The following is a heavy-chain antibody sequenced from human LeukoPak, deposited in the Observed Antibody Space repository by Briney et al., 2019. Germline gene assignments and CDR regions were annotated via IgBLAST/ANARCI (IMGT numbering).Heavy chain of an antibody. CDR2: ISSSSSYI. J-gene: IGHJ4*02. CDR3: AKSQSKAALGVDY. Sequence: GGSLRLSCAASGFTFSSYGMSWVRQAPGKGLEWVSSISSSSSYIYFTDSVKGRFTISRDNAKNSLYLQMNSLRAEDTAVYYCAKSQSKAALGVDYWGQGTLVTVSS. V-gene: IGHV3-21*04. D-gene: IGHD6-6*01. CDR1: GFTFSSYG.